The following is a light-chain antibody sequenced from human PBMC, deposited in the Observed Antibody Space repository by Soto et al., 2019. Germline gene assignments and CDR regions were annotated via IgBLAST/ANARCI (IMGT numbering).Light chain of an antibody. Sequence: DIQMTQSPSTLSASVGDRVTLTCRASQSISNWLAWYQQKPGKAPKLLIHKASTLESGVPSRFSGSGSGTESTLTISSLQTDDFATYSCQQYYSYWTFGQGTKVEIK. CDR1: QSISNW. CDR2: KAS. J-gene: IGKJ1*01. V-gene: IGKV1-5*03. CDR3: QQYYSYWT.